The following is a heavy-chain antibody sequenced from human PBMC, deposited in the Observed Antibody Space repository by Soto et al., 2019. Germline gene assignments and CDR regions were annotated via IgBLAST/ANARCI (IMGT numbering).Heavy chain of an antibody. CDR3: ARDRMTTVPENDYYYYGMDV. Sequence: SETLSLTCSFSGGSIISGGYYWGCIRQHPWKGLEWIVYIYYSGSTYYNPSLKSRATISVDTSKNQFSLKLSSVTAADTAVYYCARDRMTTVPENDYYYYGMDVWGQGTPVPVS. J-gene: IGHJ6*02. CDR1: GGSIISGGYY. V-gene: IGHV4-31*03. D-gene: IGHD4-4*01. CDR2: IYYSGST.